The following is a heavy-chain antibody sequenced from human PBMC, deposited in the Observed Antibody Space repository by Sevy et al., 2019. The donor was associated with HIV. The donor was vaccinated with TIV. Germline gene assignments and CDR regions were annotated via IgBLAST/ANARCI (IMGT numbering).Heavy chain of an antibody. V-gene: IGHV6-1*01. CDR3: ARVRYYDSSDRRFDY. D-gene: IGHD3-22*01. Sequence: KQSQTLSLTCAISGDSVSTNSDAWSWIRLSPSRGLEWLGRTYYRSKWYNDYAVSVKSRITIIADTSKNQFSLQLKSVTPEDTAIYYCARVRYYDSSDRRFDYWGQGTLVTVSS. CDR1: GDSVSTNSDA. CDR2: TYYRSKWYN. J-gene: IGHJ4*02.